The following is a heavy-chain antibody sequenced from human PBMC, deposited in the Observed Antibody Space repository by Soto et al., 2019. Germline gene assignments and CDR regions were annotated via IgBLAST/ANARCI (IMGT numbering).Heavy chain of an antibody. CDR3: ARDPVADRRVLGWFDP. Sequence: QVQLVESGGGVVQPGRSLRLSCAASGFTFSSYGMHWVRQAPGKGLEWVAVIWYDGSNKYYADSVKGRFTISRDNSKNTLYLQMNSLRAEDTAVYYCARDPVADRRVLGWFDPWGQGTLVTVSS. J-gene: IGHJ5*02. CDR1: GFTFSSYG. CDR2: IWYDGSNK. D-gene: IGHD6-6*01. V-gene: IGHV3-33*01.